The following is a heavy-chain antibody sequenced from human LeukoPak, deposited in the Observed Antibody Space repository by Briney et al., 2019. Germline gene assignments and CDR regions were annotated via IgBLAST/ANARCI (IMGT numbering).Heavy chain of an antibody. Sequence: ASVKVSCKASGYTFTVYYVHWVRQAPGQGLEWMGWINPNSGGTNYAQKFQGRLTMTRDTSISTAFMELTRLRSDDTAVYYCVRFLWSGSYYYYGMDVWGQGTTVTVSS. J-gene: IGHJ6*02. CDR1: GYTFTVYY. CDR2: INPNSGGT. V-gene: IGHV1-2*02. CDR3: VRFLWSGSYYYYGMDV. D-gene: IGHD3-3*01.